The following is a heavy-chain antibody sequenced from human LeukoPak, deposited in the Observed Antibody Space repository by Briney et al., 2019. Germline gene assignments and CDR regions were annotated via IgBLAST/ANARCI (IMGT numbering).Heavy chain of an antibody. CDR3: ARSNAGYSSSWYWFDP. V-gene: IGHV1-46*01. D-gene: IGHD6-13*01. CDR2: INPSGGST. Sequence: ASVKVSCKASGYTFTSYYMHWVRQAPGQGLEWMGIINPSGGSTSYAQKFQGRVTMTRDTSTNTVYMELSSLRSEDTAVYYCARSNAGYSSSWYWFDPWGQGTLATVSS. J-gene: IGHJ5*02. CDR1: GYTFTSYY.